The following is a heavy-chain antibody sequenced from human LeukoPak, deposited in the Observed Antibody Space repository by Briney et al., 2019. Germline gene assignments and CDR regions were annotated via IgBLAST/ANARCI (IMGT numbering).Heavy chain of an antibody. CDR3: ARAVGYCSSTNCPRAYFFDD. V-gene: IGHV4-59*12. Sequence: SETLSLTCTVSGGSISSYYWSWIRQPPGKGLEWIGYIYYSGSTNYNPSLKSRVTISVDTSKNQFSLKLSSLTAADTAVYYCARAVGYCSSTNCPRAYFFDDWGQGTLVTVSS. J-gene: IGHJ4*02. CDR1: GGSISSYY. D-gene: IGHD2-2*01. CDR2: IYYSGST.